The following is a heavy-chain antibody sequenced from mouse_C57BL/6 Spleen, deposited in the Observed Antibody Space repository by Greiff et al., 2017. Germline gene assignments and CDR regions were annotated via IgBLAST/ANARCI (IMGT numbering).Heavy chain of an antibody. V-gene: IGHV1-80*01. D-gene: IGHD1-1*01. Sequence: VKLQESGAELVKPGASVKISCKASGYAFSSYWMNWVKQRPGKGLEWIGQIYPGDGDTNYNGKFKGKATLTADKSSSTAYMQLSSLTSEDSAVYFCARSEGITTVVSTGDFDYWGQGTTLTVSS. CDR2: IYPGDGDT. CDR3: ARSEGITTVVSTGDFDY. CDR1: GYAFSSYW. J-gene: IGHJ2*01.